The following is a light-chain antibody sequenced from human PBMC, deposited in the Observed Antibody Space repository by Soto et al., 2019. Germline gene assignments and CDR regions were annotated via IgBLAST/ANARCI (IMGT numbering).Light chain of an antibody. Sequence: DIQMTQSPSSLSASVGDRDTITCRASQSISSYLNWYQQKPGKAPKLLIYAASSLQSGVPSRFSGSGSGTDFTLTISSLQPEDFETYYCQQSYSTHPKFRKGTKGDIX. J-gene: IGKJ1*01. V-gene: IGKV1-39*01. CDR3: QQSYSTHPK. CDR2: AAS. CDR1: QSISSY.